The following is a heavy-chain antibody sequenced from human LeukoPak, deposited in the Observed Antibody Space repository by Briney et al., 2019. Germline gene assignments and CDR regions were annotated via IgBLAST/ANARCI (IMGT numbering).Heavy chain of an antibody. V-gene: IGHV3-21*01. Sequence: PGGSLRLSCAASGFTFSTYTMNWVRQAPGKGLEWVSSISSTSSYISYADSLKGRFTISRDNARNSLYLHVYSLRAEDTAVYFCSRDRGGGPDYWGQGTLVTVSS. D-gene: IGHD3-10*01. CDR2: ISSTSSYI. J-gene: IGHJ4*02. CDR1: GFTFSTYT. CDR3: SRDRGGGPDY.